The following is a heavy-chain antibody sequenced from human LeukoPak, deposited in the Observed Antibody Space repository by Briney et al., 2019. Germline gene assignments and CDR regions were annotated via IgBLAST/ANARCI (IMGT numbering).Heavy chain of an antibody. J-gene: IGHJ4*02. CDR3: ATGAILYSSSLY. Sequence: SVKVSCKASGGTFSSYAISWVRQAPGQGLEWMGRIIPILGIANYAQKFQGRVTITADKSTSTAYMELSSLRSEDTAVYYCATGAILYSSSLYWGQGTLVTVSS. CDR2: IIPILGIA. D-gene: IGHD6-6*01. CDR1: GGTFSSYA. V-gene: IGHV1-69*04.